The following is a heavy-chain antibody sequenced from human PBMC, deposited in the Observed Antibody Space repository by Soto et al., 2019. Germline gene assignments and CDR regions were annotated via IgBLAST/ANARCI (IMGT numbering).Heavy chain of an antibody. Sequence: GGSLRLSCAASGFTFSSYAMSWVRQAPGKGLEWVSAISGSGGSTYYADSVKGRFTISRDNSKNTLYLQMNSLRAEDTAVYYCAKGGSYWSYYDILTGPYFDYWGQGTLVTVSS. CDR1: GFTFSSYA. D-gene: IGHD3-9*01. J-gene: IGHJ4*02. CDR3: AKGGSYWSYYDILTGPYFDY. CDR2: ISGSGGST. V-gene: IGHV3-23*01.